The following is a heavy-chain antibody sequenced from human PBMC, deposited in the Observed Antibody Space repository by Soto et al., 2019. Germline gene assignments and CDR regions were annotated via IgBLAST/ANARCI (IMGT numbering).Heavy chain of an antibody. CDR1: GYTFTAYY. Sequence: QVQLVQSGAEMKKPGASVKVSCEASGYTFTAYYIHWVRQAPGQGLEWMGWINPKGGGTKYAQKFEGRVTMTRDTSINTAYMELTRLTSDDTAVDYCARAVHTMIQGVRFRVDQWGQGTLVTVSS. CDR2: INPKGGGT. CDR3: ARAVHTMIQGVRFRVDQ. D-gene: IGHD3-10*01. V-gene: IGHV1-2*02. J-gene: IGHJ4*02.